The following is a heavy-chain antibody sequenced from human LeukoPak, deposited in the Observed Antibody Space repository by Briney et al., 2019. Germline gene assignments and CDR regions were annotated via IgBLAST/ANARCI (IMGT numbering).Heavy chain of an antibody. D-gene: IGHD4-17*01. J-gene: IGHJ4*02. V-gene: IGHV3-30-3*01. CDR1: GFTFSSYA. CDR3: AREKLYGDSAEDY. Sequence: GGSLRLSCAASGFTFSSYAMHWVRQAPGKGLEWVAVISYDGSNKYYADSVKGRFTISRDNSKNTLYLQMNSLRAEDTAVYYCAREKLYGDSAEDYWGQGTLVTVSS. CDR2: ISYDGSNK.